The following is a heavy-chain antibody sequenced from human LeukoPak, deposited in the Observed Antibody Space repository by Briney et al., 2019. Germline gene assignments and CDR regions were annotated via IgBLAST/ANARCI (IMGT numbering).Heavy chain of an antibody. CDR2: IKSKTDGGTT. CDR1: GFTFSNAW. D-gene: IGHD3-22*01. J-gene: IGHJ4*02. Sequence: GGSLRLSCAASGFTFSNAWMSWVRQAPGKGLEWVGRIKSKTDGGTTDYAAPVKGRFTISRDDSKNTLYLQMNSLKTEDTAVYYCTTDYYDSSGYYWVYWGQGTLVTVSS. V-gene: IGHV3-15*01. CDR3: TTDYYDSSGYYWVY.